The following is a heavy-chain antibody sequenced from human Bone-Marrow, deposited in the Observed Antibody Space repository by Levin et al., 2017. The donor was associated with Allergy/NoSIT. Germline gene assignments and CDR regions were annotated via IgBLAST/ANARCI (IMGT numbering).Heavy chain of an antibody. CDR2: ISSSSSTI. V-gene: IGHV3-48*02. CDR1: GFTFSSYS. D-gene: IGHD6-19*01. CDR3: AGDRIAVADPEPFDY. J-gene: IGHJ4*02. Sequence: GGSLRLSCAASGFTFSSYSMNWVRQAPGKGLEWVSYISSSSSTIYYADSVKGRFTISRDNAKNSLYLQMNSLRDEDTAVYYCAGDRIAVADPEPFDYWGQGTLVTVSS.